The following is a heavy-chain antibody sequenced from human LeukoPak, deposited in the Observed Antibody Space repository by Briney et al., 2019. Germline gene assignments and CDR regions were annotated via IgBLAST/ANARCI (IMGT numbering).Heavy chain of an antibody. J-gene: IGHJ4*02. Sequence: SETLSLTCTVSGGSISSSTYYWGWIRQPPGKGLEWFGSISHRGNTYYNPSLRSRVTISVDTSKNQLSLKLSSVTAADTAVYYCARLFECLRPPDYWGQGTLVTVSS. CDR2: ISHRGNT. CDR1: GGSISSSTYY. D-gene: IGHD3-3*01. CDR3: ARLFECLRPPDY. V-gene: IGHV4-39*01.